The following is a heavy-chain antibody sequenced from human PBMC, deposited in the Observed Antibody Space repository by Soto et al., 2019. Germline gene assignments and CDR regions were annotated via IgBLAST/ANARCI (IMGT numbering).Heavy chain of an antibody. CDR1: GFSLSTSGVG. J-gene: IGHJ4*02. Sequence: SGPTLVNPTQTLTLTCTFSGFSLSTSGVGVGWIRQPPGKALEWLALIYWNDDKRYSPSLKSRLTITKDTSKNQVVLTMTNMDPVDTATYYCAPRLGIAAAGTPTPFDCWGQGTLVTVSS. D-gene: IGHD6-13*01. CDR3: APRLGIAAAGTPTPFDC. V-gene: IGHV2-5*01. CDR2: IYWNDDK.